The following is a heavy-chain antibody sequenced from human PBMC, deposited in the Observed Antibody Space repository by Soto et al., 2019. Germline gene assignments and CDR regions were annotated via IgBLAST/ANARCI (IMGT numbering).Heavy chain of an antibody. D-gene: IGHD3-10*01. CDR3: ARGGITMVRLHDYYGMDV. V-gene: IGHV1-46*01. CDR1: GHTFTSYY. J-gene: IGHJ6*02. CDR2: INPNGGSI. Sequence: GASVKVSCKAPGHTFTSYYMHWVRQAPGHQLEWMGVINPNGGSIRFAQKFQGRVTMTRDTSTSTVYMELSSLRSEDTAVYYCARGGITMVRLHDYYGMDVWGQGTTVTVSS.